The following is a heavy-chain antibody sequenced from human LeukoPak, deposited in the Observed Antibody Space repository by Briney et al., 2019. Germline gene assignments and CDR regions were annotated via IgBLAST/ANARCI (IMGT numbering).Heavy chain of an antibody. J-gene: IGHJ4*02. Sequence: ASVKVSFKASRYIFTIYYIHWVRQAPGQGLEWMGWINPNNGGTKFAQKFQGRVTMTSDTSISTAYMELSRLRSDDTAMYYCARDRGSSWFADYWGQGTLVTVSS. CDR1: RYIFTIYY. CDR2: INPNNGGT. CDR3: ARDRGSSWFADY. D-gene: IGHD6-13*01. V-gene: IGHV1-2*02.